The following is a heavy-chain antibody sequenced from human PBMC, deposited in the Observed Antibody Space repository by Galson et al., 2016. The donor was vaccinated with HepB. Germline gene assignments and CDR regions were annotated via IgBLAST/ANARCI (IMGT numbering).Heavy chain of an antibody. CDR2: IHHSGNT. CDR1: GGSISSSNW. CDR3: ASFRDSSGWYDS. J-gene: IGHJ5*01. Sequence: SETLSLTCAVSGGSISSSNWWSWVRQPPGKGLEWIGGIHHSGNTSYNPSLKRRVTISVDKSKNQFSLKVRSVTAADTAVYYCASFRDSSGWYDSWGQGTLVTVSS. V-gene: IGHV4-4*02. D-gene: IGHD6-19*01.